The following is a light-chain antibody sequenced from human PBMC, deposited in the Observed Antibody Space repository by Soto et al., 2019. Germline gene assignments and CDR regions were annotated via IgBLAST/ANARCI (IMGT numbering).Light chain of an antibody. Sequence: EIVMTQSPATLSVSPGERATLSCRASQSVSSNLAWYQQKPGQAPSLLIYGASTRTTGTPARFSGSGSGTEFTHTISSLQSEDFAVYYCQQYIRLPLTFGGGTKVEIK. J-gene: IGKJ4*01. CDR2: GAS. V-gene: IGKV3-15*01. CDR1: QSVSSN. CDR3: QQYIRLPLT.